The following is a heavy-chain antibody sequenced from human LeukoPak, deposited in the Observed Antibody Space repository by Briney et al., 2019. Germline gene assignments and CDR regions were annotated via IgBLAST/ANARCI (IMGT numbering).Heavy chain of an antibody. V-gene: IGHV1-2*02. D-gene: IGHD2-15*01. CDR1: GYTFTGYY. CDR3: ARGGGRYCSGGSCYSVDY. Sequence: ASVKVSCKASGYTFTGYYMHWVRQAPGQGLEWMGWINPNSCGTNYAQKFQGRVTMTRDTSISTAYMELSRLRSDDTAVYYCARGGGRYCSGGSCYSVDYWGQGTLVTVSS. J-gene: IGHJ4*02. CDR2: INPNSCGT.